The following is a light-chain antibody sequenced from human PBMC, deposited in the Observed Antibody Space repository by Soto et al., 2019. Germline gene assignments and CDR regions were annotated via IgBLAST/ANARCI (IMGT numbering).Light chain of an antibody. CDR3: QQCYDWPLT. V-gene: IGKV3-15*01. CDR1: QSVSSS. J-gene: IGKJ4*01. Sequence: EIVMTQSPVTLSVSPGERATLSCRASQSVSSSLAWYQQKPGQSPRLLIYGASTRATGVPARFSGSGSGTEFTLTISSLQSEDFAGYYCQQCYDWPLTFGGGTKVEIE. CDR2: GAS.